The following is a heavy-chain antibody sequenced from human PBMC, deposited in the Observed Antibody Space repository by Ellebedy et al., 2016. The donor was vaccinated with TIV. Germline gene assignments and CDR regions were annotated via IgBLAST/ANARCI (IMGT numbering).Heavy chain of an antibody. CDR1: GDSVSSNNAA. V-gene: IGHV6-1*01. CDR3: ARDLTTVTFYYYYGMDV. D-gene: IGHD4-11*01. Sequence: SETLSLTCAISGDSVSSNNAAWNWIRQSPSRGLEWLGRAYYRSNWYDDYALSVESRITINPDTSKNQFSLQLNSVTPEDTAVYYCARDLTTVTFYYYYGMDVWGQGTTVTVSS. CDR2: AYYRSNWYD. J-gene: IGHJ6*02.